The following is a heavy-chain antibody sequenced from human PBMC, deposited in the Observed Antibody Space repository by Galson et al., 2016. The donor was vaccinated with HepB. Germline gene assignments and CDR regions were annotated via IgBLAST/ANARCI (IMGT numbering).Heavy chain of an antibody. CDR1: GASVNNDKYY. CDR2: IYRGETT. J-gene: IGHJ4*02. D-gene: IGHD3-3*01. Sequence: SETLSLTCTVSGASVNNDKYYWGWIRQPPGKRLEWIGGIYRGETTYYSPSLERRVFVFVDSPNNQFSLGLNSVTAADTAVYYCAVFNYYFWSGSHISPPSYSFDDWGPGALVTVSP. V-gene: IGHV4-39*07. CDR3: AVFNYYFWSGSHISPPSYSFDD.